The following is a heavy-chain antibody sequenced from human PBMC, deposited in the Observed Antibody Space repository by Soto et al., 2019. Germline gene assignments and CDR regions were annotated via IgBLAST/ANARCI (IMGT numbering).Heavy chain of an antibody. V-gene: IGHV3-23*01. J-gene: IGHJ4*02. D-gene: IGHD3-16*01. Sequence: EVQLLESGGGFVQPGGSLRLSCVVSGFTFSDYAMSWVRQAPGKGLEWVSAITTTSTTSYADSVKGRFTISRDNSKNTLYLQMISLRAEDTAVYYCAKKKPTIWGFDYWGQGTQVTVSS. CDR3: AKKKPTIWGFDY. CDR1: GFTFSDYA. CDR2: ITTTSTT.